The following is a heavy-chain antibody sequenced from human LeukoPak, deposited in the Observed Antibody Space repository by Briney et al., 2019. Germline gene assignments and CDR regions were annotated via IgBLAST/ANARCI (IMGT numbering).Heavy chain of an antibody. CDR1: GYTFTSYY. V-gene: IGHV1-46*01. J-gene: IGHJ4*02. CDR3: ARVRENYSNSWYFFDY. Sequence: ASVKVSCKASGYTFTSYYMHWVRQAPGQGLEWMGIINPSGGSTSYAQKFQGRVTMTRDMSTSTVYMELSSLRSEDTAVYYCARVRENYSNSWYFFDYWGQGTLVTVSS. CDR2: INPSGGST. D-gene: IGHD6-13*01.